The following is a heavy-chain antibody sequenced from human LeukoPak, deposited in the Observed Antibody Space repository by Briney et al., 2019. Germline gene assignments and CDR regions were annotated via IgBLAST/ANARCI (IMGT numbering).Heavy chain of an antibody. CDR2: ISGDTSHI. J-gene: IGHJ6*02. Sequence: PGGSLRLSCAASGFTFSDYFINWVRQAPGKGLERVSSISGDTSHIYYADSVKGRFTISRDNAKNSLYLQMNSLRAEDTAVYYCARDVYNWNDGDYYYYGMDVWGQGTTVTVSS. D-gene: IGHD1-20*01. V-gene: IGHV3-21*01. CDR1: GFTFSDYF. CDR3: ARDVYNWNDGDYYYYGMDV.